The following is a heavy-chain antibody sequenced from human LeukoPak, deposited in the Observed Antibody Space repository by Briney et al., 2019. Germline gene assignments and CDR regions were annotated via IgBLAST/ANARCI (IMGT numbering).Heavy chain of an antibody. CDR3: ARGVVIAPQTFDY. CDR2: MYYSGST. Sequence: PSGTLSLTCTVSGGSISRSTYYWGWIRQPPGKGLEWIGSMYYSGSTYYNPSLKSRVTISVDTSKNQFSLKLSSVTAADTAVYYCARGVVIAPQTFDYWGQGTLVTVSS. J-gene: IGHJ4*02. CDR1: GGSISRSTYY. V-gene: IGHV4-39*07. D-gene: IGHD2-21*01.